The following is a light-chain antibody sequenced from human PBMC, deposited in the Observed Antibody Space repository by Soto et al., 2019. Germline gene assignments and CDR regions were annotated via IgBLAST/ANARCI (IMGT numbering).Light chain of an antibody. J-gene: IGLJ3*02. CDR1: SVDINY. V-gene: IGLV2-8*01. Sequence: QSVLTQPPSASGSRGQSVTISCTGTSVDINYVSWFQQHPGKAPKLIICEVTKRPSGVPDRFSGSKSGNTASLTVSGLQDYDEADCYCSSYAGRDIWVFGGGTKLTVL. CDR2: EVT. CDR3: SSYAGRDIWV.